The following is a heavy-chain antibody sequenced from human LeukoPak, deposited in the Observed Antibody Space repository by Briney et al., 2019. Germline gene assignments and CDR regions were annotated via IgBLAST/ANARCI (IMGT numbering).Heavy chain of an antibody. V-gene: IGHV4-59*01. CDR2: IYYSGST. CDR3: ARGCSTSCPVDY. J-gene: IGHJ4*02. Sequence: PSETLSLTCTVPGGSISSYYWSWLRQPPGKGLEWLGYIYYSGSTNYNPSLKSRVTISVDTSKNQFSLKLSSVTAADTAVYYCARGCSTSCPVDYWGQGTLVTVSS. CDR1: GGSISSYY. D-gene: IGHD2-2*01.